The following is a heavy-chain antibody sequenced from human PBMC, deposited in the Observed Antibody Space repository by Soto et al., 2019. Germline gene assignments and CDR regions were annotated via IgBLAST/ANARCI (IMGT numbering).Heavy chain of an antibody. J-gene: IGHJ6*03. Sequence: GGSLRLSCAASGFTFSSYSMNWVRQAPGKGLEWVSYISSSSSTIYYADSVKGRFTISRDNAKNSLYLQMNSLRAEDTAVYYCARDRYCTNDVCPEISNYMDVWGKGTTVTVSS. D-gene: IGHD2-8*01. V-gene: IGHV3-48*01. CDR3: ARDRYCTNDVCPEISNYMDV. CDR1: GFTFSSYS. CDR2: ISSSSSTI.